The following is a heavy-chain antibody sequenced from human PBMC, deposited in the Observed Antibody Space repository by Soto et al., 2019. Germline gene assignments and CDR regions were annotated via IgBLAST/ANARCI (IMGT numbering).Heavy chain of an antibody. CDR3: ARDRGAYCSSSNCFPYWFDP. CDR1: GGSIHSYH. V-gene: IGHV4-4*07. Sequence: SSETLSLTCTVSGGSIHSYHWRWIRQSAGKGLEWIGRINTSTGNTNYNPSLKSRVTMSGDTAKNQFSLKLSSVTVADTAVYYCARDRGAYCSSSNCFPYWFDPWGQGILVTAPQ. D-gene: IGHD2-2*01. CDR2: INTSTGNT. J-gene: IGHJ5*02.